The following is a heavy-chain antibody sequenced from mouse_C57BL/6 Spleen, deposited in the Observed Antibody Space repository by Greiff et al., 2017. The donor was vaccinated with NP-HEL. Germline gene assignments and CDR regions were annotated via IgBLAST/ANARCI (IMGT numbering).Heavy chain of an antibody. J-gene: IGHJ3*01. D-gene: IGHD1-1*01. CDR1: GYTFTDYN. CDR2: INPYNGGT. CDR3: ASYYGSILFAY. V-gene: IGHV1-18*01. Sequence: VQLQQSGPELVKPGASVKISCKASGYTFTDYNMDWVKQSHGQSLEWIGVINPYNGGTIYNQKFKGKATLTVDKSSSTAYMELRSLTSEDTAVYYCASYYGSILFAYWGKGILVTVAA.